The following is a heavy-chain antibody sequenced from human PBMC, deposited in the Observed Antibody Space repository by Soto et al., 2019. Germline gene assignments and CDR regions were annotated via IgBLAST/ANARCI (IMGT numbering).Heavy chain of an antibody. CDR3: ARVSGWYYFDY. CDR1: GYTFTSYA. D-gene: IGHD6-19*01. CDR2: INAGNGNT. J-gene: IGHJ4*02. V-gene: IGHV1-3*01. Sequence: QVQLVQSGAEVKKPGASVKVSCKASGYTFTSYAMHWVRQAPGQRLEWMGWINAGNGNTKYSQKFQGRVTITRDTSASTAYMELSILRSEDTAVYYCARVSGWYYFDYWGQGTLVTVSS.